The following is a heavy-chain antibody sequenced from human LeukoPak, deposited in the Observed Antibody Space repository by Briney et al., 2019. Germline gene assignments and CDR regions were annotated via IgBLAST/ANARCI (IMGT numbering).Heavy chain of an antibody. Sequence: ASVKVSCKASGYTFTTYYISWVRQAPGQGLEWMGWINPNSGGTNYAQKFQGRVTLTRDTSISTAYMELSRLRSDDTAVYYCAREEGIVVVVARSSAFDIWGQGTMVTVSS. CDR1: GYTFTTYY. D-gene: IGHD2-15*01. CDR3: AREEGIVVVVARSSAFDI. CDR2: INPNSGGT. J-gene: IGHJ3*02. V-gene: IGHV1-2*02.